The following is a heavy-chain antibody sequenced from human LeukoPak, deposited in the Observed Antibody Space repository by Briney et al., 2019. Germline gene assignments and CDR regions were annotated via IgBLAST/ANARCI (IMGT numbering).Heavy chain of an antibody. V-gene: IGHV3-15*07. CDR1: SYIFSDAW. CDR2: IETKAHGRTT. D-gene: IGHD5/OR15-5a*01. Sequence: PGGSLRLSCAASSYIFSDAWMNWVREAPGKGLEWGCRIETKAHGRTTKYSAPVKGRFTISRDDSKNTLYLQMSSLKTEDTAAYYCTTDPFYDSAGFAFWGQGTLVTVS. J-gene: IGHJ4*02. CDR3: TTDPFYDSAGFAF.